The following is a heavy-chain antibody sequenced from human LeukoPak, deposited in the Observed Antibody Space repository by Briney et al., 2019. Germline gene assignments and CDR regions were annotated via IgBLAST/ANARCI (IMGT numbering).Heavy chain of an antibody. Sequence: GGSLRLSCVASGFTFSSYNINWVRQAPGKGLEWVSYISSRSTDILYADSVKGRFTISRDNSKNTLYLQMNSLRAEDTAVYYCARPPERTGAFDIWGQGTMVTVSS. V-gene: IGHV3-48*01. J-gene: IGHJ3*02. CDR3: ARPPERTGAFDI. D-gene: IGHD1-14*01. CDR1: GFTFSSYN. CDR2: ISSRSTDI.